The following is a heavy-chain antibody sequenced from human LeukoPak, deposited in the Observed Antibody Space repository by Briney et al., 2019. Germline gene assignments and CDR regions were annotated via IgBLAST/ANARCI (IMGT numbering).Heavy chain of an antibody. V-gene: IGHV3-48*01. J-gene: IGHJ4*02. CDR2: ISDDTYNI. CDR3: TRHQRASQYYFDY. CDR1: GFIFSSHS. Sequence: GGSLRLSCAASGFIFSSHSMSWVRQAPGRGLEWVSFISDDTYNIYYADSVRGRFTVSRDNARDSLYLQLNSLRAEDTAVYYCTRHQRASQYYFDYWGQGTLVTASS.